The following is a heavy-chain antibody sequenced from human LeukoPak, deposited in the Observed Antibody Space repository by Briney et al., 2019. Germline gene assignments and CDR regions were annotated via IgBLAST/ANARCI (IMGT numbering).Heavy chain of an antibody. V-gene: IGHV4-61*05. Sequence: SETLSLTCTVSGGSISSSSYYWGWIRQPPGKGLEWIGYIYYSGSTNYNPSLKSRVTISVDTSKNQFSLKLSSVTAADTAVYYCASTAAGLGWFDPWGQGTLVTVSS. CDR1: GGSISSSSYY. D-gene: IGHD1-14*01. J-gene: IGHJ5*02. CDR3: ASTAAGLGWFDP. CDR2: IYYSGST.